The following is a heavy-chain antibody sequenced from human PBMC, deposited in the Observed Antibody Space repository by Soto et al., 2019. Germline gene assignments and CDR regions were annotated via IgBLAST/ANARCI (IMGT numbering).Heavy chain of an antibody. D-gene: IGHD6-13*01. CDR2: IWYDGSNK. CDR3: ARGGLQQLITHFDY. Sequence: QVQLVESGGGVVQPGRSLRLSCAASGFTFSSYGMHWVRQAPGKGLEWVAVIWYDGSNKYYADSVEGRFTISRDNSKNTVYLQMNSLRAEDTAVYYCARGGLQQLITHFDYWGQGTLVTVSS. CDR1: GFTFSSYG. J-gene: IGHJ4*02. V-gene: IGHV3-33*01.